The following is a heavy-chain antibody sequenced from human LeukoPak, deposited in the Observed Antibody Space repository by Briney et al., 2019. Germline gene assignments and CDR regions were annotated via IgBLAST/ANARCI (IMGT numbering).Heavy chain of an antibody. CDR1: GYTFTGYY. CDR2: INPNSGGT. D-gene: IGHD2-21*01. CDR3: ASGRTYCGGDCLPSHAFDI. Sequence: ASVKVSCKASGYTFTGYYMHWVRQAPGQGLEWRGWINPNSGGTNYAQKFQGRVTMTRDTSISTAYMELSRLRSDDTAVYYCASGRTYCGGDCLPSHAFDIWGQGTIVTDSS. V-gene: IGHV1-2*02. J-gene: IGHJ3*02.